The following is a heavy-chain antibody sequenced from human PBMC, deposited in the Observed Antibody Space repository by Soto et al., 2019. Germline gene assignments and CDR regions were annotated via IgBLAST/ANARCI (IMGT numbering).Heavy chain of an antibody. CDR1: GGSVSSGSYY. J-gene: IGHJ6*02. V-gene: IGHV4-39*01. Sequence: PSETLSLTCTVSGGSVSSGSYYWSWIRQPPGKGLEWIGSIFYSGSPYYNPSLKSRVTISVDTSKNQFSLKLSSVTAADTAVYYCARHLTYCSAGSCYSDFPYYGMDVWGQGTTVTVSS. CDR2: IFYSGSP. CDR3: ARHLTYCSAGSCYSDFPYYGMDV. D-gene: IGHD2-15*01.